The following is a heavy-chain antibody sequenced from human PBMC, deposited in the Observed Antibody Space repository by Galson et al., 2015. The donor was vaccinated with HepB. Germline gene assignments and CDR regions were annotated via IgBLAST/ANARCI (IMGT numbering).Heavy chain of an antibody. CDR2: IIPIFGTA. CDR3: ASRIAVAGTSFDY. J-gene: IGHJ4*02. CDR1: GYTFTSYY. V-gene: IGHV1-69*06. D-gene: IGHD6-19*01. Sequence: SVKVSCKASGYTFTSYYMHWVRQAPGQGLEWMGGIIPIFGTANYAQKFQGRVTITADKSTSTAYMELSSLRSEDTAVYYCASRIAVAGTSFDYWGQGTLVTVSS.